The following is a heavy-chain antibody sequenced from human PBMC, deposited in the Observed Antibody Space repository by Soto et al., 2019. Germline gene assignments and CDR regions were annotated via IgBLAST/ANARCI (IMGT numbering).Heavy chain of an antibody. CDR1: GYTFISHV. J-gene: IGHJ4*02. CDR2: INVGNGNT. D-gene: IGHD6-13*01. CDR3: ARVMNPYSSSLYYFDY. Sequence: AAVKISCKASGYTFISHVXHWVRQAXXERVEWMGWINVGNGNTKYSQKFQGRVTVTRDTSASTAYMELSSLRSEDTAVYYCARVMNPYSSSLYYFDYWGLGTLVTVSS. V-gene: IGHV1-3*01.